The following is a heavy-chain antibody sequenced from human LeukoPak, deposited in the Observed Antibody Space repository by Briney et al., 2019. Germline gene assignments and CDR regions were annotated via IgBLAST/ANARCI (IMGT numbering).Heavy chain of an antibody. V-gene: IGHV1-69*13. D-gene: IGHD2/OR15-2a*01. Sequence: GASVKVSCKASGGTFSSYAISWVRQAPGQGLEWMGGIIPIFGTANYAQKFQGRVTITADESTSTAYMELSSLRSEDTAVYYCARGESGAPNWYFDLWGRGTLVTASS. CDR1: GGTFSSYA. J-gene: IGHJ2*01. CDR3: ARGESGAPNWYFDL. CDR2: IIPIFGTA.